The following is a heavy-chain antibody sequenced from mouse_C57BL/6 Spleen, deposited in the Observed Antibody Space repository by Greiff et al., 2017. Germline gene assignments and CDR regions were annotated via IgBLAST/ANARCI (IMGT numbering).Heavy chain of an antibody. CDR3: ARSYYYGSSYVWYFDV. D-gene: IGHD1-1*01. CDR1: GYSITSGYY. J-gene: IGHJ1*03. V-gene: IGHV3-6*01. CDR2: ISYDGSH. Sequence: ESGPGLVKPSQSLSLTCSVTGYSITSGYYWNWIRQFPGNKLEWMGYISYDGSHNSNPSLKNRISITRDPSKNQFFLKLNSVTTEDTATYYCARSYYYGSSYVWYFDVWGTGTTVTVSS.